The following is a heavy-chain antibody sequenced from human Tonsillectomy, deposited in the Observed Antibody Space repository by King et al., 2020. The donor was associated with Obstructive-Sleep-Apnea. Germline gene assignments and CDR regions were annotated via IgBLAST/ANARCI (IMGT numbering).Heavy chain of an antibody. Sequence: VQLVESGGGLVQPGGSLRLSCAASGFTFSSYAMSWVRQAPGKGLEWVSSISGSGGSTYYADSVKGRFTISRDNSKNTLYLQMNILRAADTAVYYCAKDRVAATPFDHWGQGTLVTVSS. CDR1: GFTFSSYA. CDR3: AKDRVAATPFDH. CDR2: ISGSGGST. D-gene: IGHD1-26*01. V-gene: IGHV3-23*04. J-gene: IGHJ5*02.